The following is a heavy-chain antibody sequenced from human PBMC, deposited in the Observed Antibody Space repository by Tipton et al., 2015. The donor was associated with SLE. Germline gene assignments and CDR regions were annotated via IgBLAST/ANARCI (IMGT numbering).Heavy chain of an antibody. J-gene: IGHJ4*02. V-gene: IGHV3-33*01. CDR1: GVTLSPYG. D-gene: IGHD3-3*01. Sequence: SLRLSCAASGVTLSPYGMHWVRQAPGKGLEWVAVIWFDGTNEYYADSVKGRSTISRDNSKDTVYLQMNSLRAEDTAVYYCAADFGNGFYLRWGQGTLVTVSS. CDR3: AADFGNGFYLR. CDR2: IWFDGTNE.